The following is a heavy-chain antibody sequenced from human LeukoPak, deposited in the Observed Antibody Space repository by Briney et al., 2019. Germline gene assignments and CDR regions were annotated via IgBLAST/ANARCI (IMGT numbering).Heavy chain of an antibody. CDR1: GESFSGYY. J-gene: IGHJ4*02. Sequence: SETLSLTCAVYGESFSGYYWSWIRQPPGKGLEWIGEINHSGSTNYNPSLKSRVTISVDTSKNQFSLKLSSVTAADTAVYYCAAGHSHPENWGQGTLVTVSS. CDR3: AAGHSHPEN. V-gene: IGHV4-34*01. CDR2: INHSGST. D-gene: IGHD1-14*01.